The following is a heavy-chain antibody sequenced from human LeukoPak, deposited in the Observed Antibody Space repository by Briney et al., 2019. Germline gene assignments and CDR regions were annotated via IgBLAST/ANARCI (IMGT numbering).Heavy chain of an antibody. Sequence: GGSLRLSCAASGFTFSSYAMHWVRQAPGKGLEWVAVISYDGSNKYYADSVKGRFTISSDNSKNTLYLQMNSLRAEDTAVYYCARGHPNYDFWSGYYLTSDFDYWGQGTLVTVS. CDR3: ARGHPNYDFWSGYYLTSDFDY. J-gene: IGHJ4*02. CDR2: ISYDGSNK. CDR1: GFTFSSYA. V-gene: IGHV3-30-3*01. D-gene: IGHD3-3*01.